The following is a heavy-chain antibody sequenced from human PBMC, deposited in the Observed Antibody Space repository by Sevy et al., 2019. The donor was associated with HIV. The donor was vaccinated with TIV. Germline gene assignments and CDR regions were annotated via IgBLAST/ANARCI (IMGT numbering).Heavy chain of an antibody. CDR2: IYYSGGT. CDR1: GDSISNYY. V-gene: IGHV4-59*01. CDR3: ARGNSGSYGWFDP. D-gene: IGHD1-26*01. Sequence: SETLSLTCTVSGDSISNYYWNWIRQPPGKGLEWIGYIYYSGGTNYNPSLRSRVTMSADTSKNQFSLKLSFVTAADTAMYYCARGNSGSYGWFDPWGQGTLVTVSS. J-gene: IGHJ5*02.